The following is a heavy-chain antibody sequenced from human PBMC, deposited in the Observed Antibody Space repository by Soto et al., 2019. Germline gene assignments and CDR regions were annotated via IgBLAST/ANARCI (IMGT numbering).Heavy chain of an antibody. D-gene: IGHD1-7*01. CDR1: GFTFNNYA. J-gene: IGHJ6*03. Sequence: GGSLRLSCAASGFTFNNYAMSWVRQAPGKGLEWVANIKKDGSEKYYVDSVKGRFTISRDNAKNSLYLQMNSLRAEDTAVYYCARDLAGLELELRFYYYMDVWGKGTTVTVSS. CDR2: IKKDGSEK. CDR3: ARDLAGLELELRFYYYMDV. V-gene: IGHV3-7*01.